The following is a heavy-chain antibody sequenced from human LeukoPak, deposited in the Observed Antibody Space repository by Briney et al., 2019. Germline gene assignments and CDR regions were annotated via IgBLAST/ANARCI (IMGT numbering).Heavy chain of an antibody. CDR3: ARVSGSYFDY. D-gene: IGHD1-26*01. Sequence: PSGTLSLTCAVSGGSISSSDWWSWVRQPPGKGPEWLGKVYYSGSTNYNPSLKSRVTISVDKSKNQFSLKLSSVTAADTAVYYCARVSGSYFDYWGQGTLVTVSS. V-gene: IGHV4-4*02. J-gene: IGHJ4*02. CDR2: VYYSGST. CDR1: GGSISSSDW.